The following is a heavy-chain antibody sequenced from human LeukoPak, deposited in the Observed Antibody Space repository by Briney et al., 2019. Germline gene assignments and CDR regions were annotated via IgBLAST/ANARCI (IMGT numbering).Heavy chain of an antibody. Sequence: GASVKVSCMASGYTFTSYGISWVRQAPGQGLEWMGWISAYNGNTNYAQKLQGSVTMTTDTSTSTAYMELRSLRSDDTAVYYCARVRYYDYVWGSYPYGMDVWGKGTTVTVSS. J-gene: IGHJ6*04. V-gene: IGHV1-18*04. CDR3: ARVRYYDYVWGSYPYGMDV. CDR1: GYTFTSYG. D-gene: IGHD3-16*02. CDR2: ISAYNGNT.